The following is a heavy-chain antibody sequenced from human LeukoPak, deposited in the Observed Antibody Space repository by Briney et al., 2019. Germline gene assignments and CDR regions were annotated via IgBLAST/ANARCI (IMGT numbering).Heavy chain of an antibody. V-gene: IGHV3-30*18. CDR3: AKGGYSYGLGFDY. CDR1: GFTFSSYG. Sequence: GGSLRLSCAASGFTFSSYGMHWVRQAPGKGLEWVAVISYDGSNKYYADSVKGRFTISRDNSKNTLYLQMNSLRAEDTAVYYCAKGGYSYGLGFDYWGQGTLVTVSS. D-gene: IGHD5-18*01. CDR2: ISYDGSNK. J-gene: IGHJ4*02.